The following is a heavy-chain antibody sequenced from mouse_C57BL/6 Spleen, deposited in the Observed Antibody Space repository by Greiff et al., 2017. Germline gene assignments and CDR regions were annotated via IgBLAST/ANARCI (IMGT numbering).Heavy chain of an antibody. V-gene: IGHV1-61*01. CDR1: GYTFTSYW. CDR2: IYPSDSET. D-gene: IGHD1-1*01. CDR3: ARSVYYGSSWYAMDY. J-gene: IGHJ4*01. Sequence: QVQLQQPGAELVRPGSSVKLSCKASGYTFTSYWMDWVKQRPGQGLEWIGNIYPSDSETHYNQKFKDKATLTVDKSSSTAYMQLSSLTSEDSAVYYCARSVYYGSSWYAMDYWGQGTSVTVSS.